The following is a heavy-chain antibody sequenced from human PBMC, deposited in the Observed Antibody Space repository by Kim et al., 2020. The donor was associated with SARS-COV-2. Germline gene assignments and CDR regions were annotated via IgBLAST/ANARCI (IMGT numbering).Heavy chain of an antibody. D-gene: IGHD3-22*01. J-gene: IGHJ4*02. CDR3: ARGEKNSSGYYPVY. Sequence: ADSGKGRFTIARDNAKNSLYLQMNSLRAEDTAVYYCARGEKNSSGYYPVYWGQGTLVTVSS. V-gene: IGHV3-21*01.